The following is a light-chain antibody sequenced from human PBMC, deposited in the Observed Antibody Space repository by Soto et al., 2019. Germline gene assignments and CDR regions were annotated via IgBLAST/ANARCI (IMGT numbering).Light chain of an antibody. CDR1: QSISRT. CDR3: QQYNNWPLT. J-gene: IGKJ4*01. V-gene: IGKV3D-15*01. Sequence: EKVLTPSPDTLSVSPVESATLSCRASQSISRTLAWYQQKSGQPPRLLIYDASTRATGFPARFSGSGSGTEFTLTIGSLQSEDFAVYYCQQYNNWPLTFGGGTKVDIK. CDR2: DAS.